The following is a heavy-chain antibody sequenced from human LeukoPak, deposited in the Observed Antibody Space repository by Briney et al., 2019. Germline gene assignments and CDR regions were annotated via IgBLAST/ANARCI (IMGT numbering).Heavy chain of an antibody. J-gene: IGHJ4*02. D-gene: IGHD3-9*01. CDR3: ARLSKGRYFDYIFDY. CDR1: GGSVSSFSYY. CDR2: IYYSGST. V-gene: IGHV4-39*01. Sequence: PSETLSLTCSVSGGSVSSFSYYWGWIRQPPGKGLEWIGNIYYSGSTYFNPSLKSRFTMSVDKSKNQFYLEMSSVTAADTAVYYCARLSKGRYFDYIFDYWGRGALVTVSS.